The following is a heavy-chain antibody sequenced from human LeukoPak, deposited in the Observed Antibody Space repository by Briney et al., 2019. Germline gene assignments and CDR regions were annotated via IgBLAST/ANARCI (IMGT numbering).Heavy chain of an antibody. V-gene: IGHV3-66*01. CDR3: ARDLGGFDY. J-gene: IGHJ4*02. CDR2: IYTGGST. CDR1: GFTVSSNY. Sequence: HPGGSLRLSCAASGFTVSSNYMNWVRQARGKGLEWVSVIYTGGSTYYADSVKDRFTISRDNSKNTLYLQMNSLRAEDTAVYYCARDLGGFDYWGQGTLVTVSS.